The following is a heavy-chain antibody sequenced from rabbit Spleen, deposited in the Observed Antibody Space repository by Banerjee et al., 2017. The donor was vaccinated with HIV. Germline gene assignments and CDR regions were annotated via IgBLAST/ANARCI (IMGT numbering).Heavy chain of an antibody. CDR2: ITGNSGGRT. CDR3: ARDGYSRGWGIILYYFNL. J-gene: IGHJ4*01. V-gene: IGHV1S45*01. CDR1: GFSFSSNYW. Sequence: EESGGGLVQPEGSLTLTCTASGFSFSSNYWICWVRQAPGKGLEWIACITGNSGGRTWYASWAKGRFTISKTSSTTVTLQMTSLTAADTAAYFCARDGYSRGWGIILYYFNLWGPGTLVTVS. D-gene: IGHD4-1*01.